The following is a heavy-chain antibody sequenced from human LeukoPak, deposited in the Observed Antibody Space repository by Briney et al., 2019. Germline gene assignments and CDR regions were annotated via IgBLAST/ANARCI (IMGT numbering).Heavy chain of an antibody. V-gene: IGHV4-39*07. CDR3: ARTHFGSLGWFDP. CDR1: GGSMRSSNFY. D-gene: IGHD3-3*01. J-gene: IGHJ5*02. Sequence: SETLSLTCTVSGGSMRSSNFYWGWIRQPRGKGLEWIGNINYSGSTYYNPSVKSRVTLSVDVSKNRFSLNLTSVTAADTALYFCARTHFGSLGWFDPWGQGIQVIVSS. CDR2: INYSGST.